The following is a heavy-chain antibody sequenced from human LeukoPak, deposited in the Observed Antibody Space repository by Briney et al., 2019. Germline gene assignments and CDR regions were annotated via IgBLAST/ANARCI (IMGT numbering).Heavy chain of an antibody. CDR3: ARGWSGSC. CDR2: ISSGGSNI. CDR1: GFTFSTYD. V-gene: IGHV3-48*03. J-gene: IGHJ4*02. Sequence: PGGSLRLSCAASGFTFSTYDMNWVRQAPGKGLEWVSYISSGGSNIYYADPVKGRFTISRDNAKNSLYLQMNSLRAEDTAVYYCARGWSGSCWGQGTLVTVSS. D-gene: IGHD1-26*01.